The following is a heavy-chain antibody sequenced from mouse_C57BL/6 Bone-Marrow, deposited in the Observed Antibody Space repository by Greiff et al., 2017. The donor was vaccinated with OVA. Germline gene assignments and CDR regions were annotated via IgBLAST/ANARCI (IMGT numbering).Heavy chain of an antibody. CDR3: ARDGYYGMDY. J-gene: IGHJ4*01. Sequence: VQLQQSGPELVKPGASVKISCKASGYSFTGYYMNWVKQSPEKSLEWIGEINPSTGGTTYNQKFKAKATLTVDKSSSTAYMQLKSLTSEDSAVYYCARDGYYGMDYWGQGTSVTVSS. CDR2: INPSTGGT. D-gene: IGHD2-3*01. V-gene: IGHV1-42*01. CDR1: GYSFTGYY.